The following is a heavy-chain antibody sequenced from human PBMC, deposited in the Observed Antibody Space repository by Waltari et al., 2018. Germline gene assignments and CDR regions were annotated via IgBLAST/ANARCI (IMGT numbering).Heavy chain of an antibody. CDR1: GHTLTELS. Sequence: QVQLIQSGAEVKKPGASVKVSCKVSGHTLTELSIHWVRQAPGKGPEWIGVFDVEDGKTIYAQNFQGRFTMTEHTSTDTAYMELTSLRSEDTAVYYCAREEVVRGVINSNWFDPWGQGTLVTVSS. CDR2: FDVEDGKT. D-gene: IGHD3-10*01. CDR3: AREEVVRGVINSNWFDP. J-gene: IGHJ5*02. V-gene: IGHV1-24*01.